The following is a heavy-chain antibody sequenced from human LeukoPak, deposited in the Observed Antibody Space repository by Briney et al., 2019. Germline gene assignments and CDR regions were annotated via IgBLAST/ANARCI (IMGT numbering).Heavy chain of an antibody. CDR2: IHYSGST. V-gene: IGHV4-59*11. D-gene: IGHD3-10*01. CDR1: GGSIASHF. J-gene: IGHJ5*01. CDR3: ARLVWLGESPGSWFDS. Sequence: SETLSLTCSVSGGSIASHFWSWIRQPPGKGLEWIGYIHYSGSTNYNPSLKSRVTISPDTSKNQLFLKLDSVTAADTAVYYCARLVWLGESPGSWFDSWGQGTLVTVSS.